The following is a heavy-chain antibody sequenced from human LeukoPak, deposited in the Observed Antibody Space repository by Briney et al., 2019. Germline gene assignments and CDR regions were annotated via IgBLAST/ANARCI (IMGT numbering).Heavy chain of an antibody. J-gene: IGHJ6*02. CDR1: GFTFSSYW. CDR2: INSDGSST. V-gene: IGHV3-74*01. CDR3: ARDEERGYDSLSHYYYGMDV. Sequence: PGGSLRLSCAASGFTFSSYWMHWVRQAPGKGLVWVSRINSDGSSTSYADSVKGRFTISRDNAKNTLYLQMNSLRAEDTAEYYCARDEERGYDSLSHYYYGMDVWGQGTTVTVSS. D-gene: IGHD5-12*01.